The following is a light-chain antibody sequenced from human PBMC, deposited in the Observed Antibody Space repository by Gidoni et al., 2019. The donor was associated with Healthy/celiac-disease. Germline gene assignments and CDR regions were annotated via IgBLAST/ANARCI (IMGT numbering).Light chain of an antibody. Sequence: EIVMTQSPATLSVSPGERATLSCRASQSVSSNLAWYQQKPGQAPRLLISGASTRATCIPARFSSSGSGTEFTLTISSRQSEDFAVYFCQKYNNWPPWTFGQGTKVEVK. CDR2: GAS. V-gene: IGKV3-15*01. CDR1: QSVSSN. J-gene: IGKJ1*01. CDR3: QKYNNWPPWT.